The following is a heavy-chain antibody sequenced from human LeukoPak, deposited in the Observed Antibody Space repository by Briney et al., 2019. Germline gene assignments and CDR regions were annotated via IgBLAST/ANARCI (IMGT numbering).Heavy chain of an antibody. Sequence: GGSLRLSCVGPRITFSKYWMTWVRQAPGKGLERVANIETDGRETYYIESVKGRFTISRDNARNSLFLQMNSLTAEDTAVYYCARGPPWYFDLWGRGTLVTVSS. CDR2: IETDGRET. V-gene: IGHV3-7*01. J-gene: IGHJ2*01. D-gene: IGHD6-25*01. CDR3: ARGPPWYFDL. CDR1: RITFSKYW.